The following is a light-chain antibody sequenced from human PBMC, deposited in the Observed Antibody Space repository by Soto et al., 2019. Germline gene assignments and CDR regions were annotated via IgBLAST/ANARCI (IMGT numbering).Light chain of an antibody. Sequence: EIVLTQSPGTLSLSPGERATLSCRASQSVTSSYLAWYQQKPGQAPRLLIYGASSRATGIQDRFSGSGSGTDFTLTISSLEPEAFAVYYCQQYGRSPLYTLGQGTKLEIK. CDR3: QQYGRSPLYT. CDR2: GAS. J-gene: IGKJ2*01. CDR1: QSVTSSY. V-gene: IGKV3-20*01.